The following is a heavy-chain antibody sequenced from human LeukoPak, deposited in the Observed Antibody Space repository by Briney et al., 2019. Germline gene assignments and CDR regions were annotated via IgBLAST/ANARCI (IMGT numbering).Heavy chain of an antibody. CDR2: IYYSGST. CDR3: ARVTAVTVSFDY. D-gene: IGHD4-11*01. J-gene: IGHJ4*02. V-gene: IGHV4-31*03. CDR1: GGSISSGGYY. Sequence: SETLSLTCTVSGGSISSGGYYWSWIRQHPGKGLEWIGYIYYSGSTYYNPSLKSRVTISVDTSKNQFSLKLSSVTAADTAVYYCARVTAVTVSFDYWGQGTLVTVSS.